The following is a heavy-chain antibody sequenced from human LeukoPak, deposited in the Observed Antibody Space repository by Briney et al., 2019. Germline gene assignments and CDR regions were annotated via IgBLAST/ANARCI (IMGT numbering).Heavy chain of an antibody. D-gene: IGHD1-1*01. CDR1: GYTFTGYY. J-gene: IGHJ6*03. Sequence: ASVKVSCKASGYTFTGYYMHWVRQAPGQGLEWMGWINPNSGGTNYAQKFQGWVTMTRDTSISTAYMELSGLRSDDTAVYYCARSSQYNWNGYYYYYMDVWGQGTLVTVSS. CDR2: INPNSGGT. CDR3: ARSSQYNWNGYYYYYMDV. V-gene: IGHV1-2*04.